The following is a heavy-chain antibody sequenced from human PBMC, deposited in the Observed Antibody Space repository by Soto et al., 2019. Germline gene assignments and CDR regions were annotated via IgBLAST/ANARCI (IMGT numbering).Heavy chain of an antibody. V-gene: IGHV3-23*01. J-gene: IGHJ4*02. CDR1: GFTFSSYA. D-gene: IGHD2-2*03. CDR3: AKEGGFCSSTSCYGRVYY. Sequence: EVQLLESGGGLVQPGGSLRLSCAASGFTFSSYAMSWVRQAPGKGLEWVSAISGSGGSTYYADSVKGRFTISRDNSKNTLYLQMNSLRAEDTVVYYCAKEGGFCSSTSCYGRVYYWGQGTLVTVSS. CDR2: ISGSGGST.